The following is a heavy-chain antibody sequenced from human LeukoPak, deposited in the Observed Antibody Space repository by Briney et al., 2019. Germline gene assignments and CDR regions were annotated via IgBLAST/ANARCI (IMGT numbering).Heavy chain of an antibody. J-gene: IGHJ4*02. D-gene: IGHD6-19*01. CDR3: ARRGAVAGTFDY. CDR2: ISSSSSYI. CDR1: GFTFSSYS. V-gene: IGHV3-21*01. Sequence: PGGSLRLSCAASGFTFSSYSMNWVRQAPGKGLEWVSSISSSSSYIYYVDSVKGRFTISRDNAKNSLYLQMNSLRAEDTAVYYCARRGAVAGTFDYWGQGTLVTVSS.